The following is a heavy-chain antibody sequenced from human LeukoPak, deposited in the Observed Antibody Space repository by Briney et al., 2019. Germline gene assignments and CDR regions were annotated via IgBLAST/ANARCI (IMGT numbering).Heavy chain of an antibody. V-gene: IGHV5-51*03. J-gene: IGHJ5*02. Sequence: GESLKISCNGSGYSFTSYWIGWVRQMPGKGLESMGIIYPGDSDTRYSPSFQGQVTISADKSISTAYLQWSSLKTSDTAMYYCARLIAVAGIRGWFDPWGQGTLVTVSS. CDR2: IYPGDSDT. D-gene: IGHD6-19*01. CDR1: GYSFTSYW. CDR3: ARLIAVAGIRGWFDP.